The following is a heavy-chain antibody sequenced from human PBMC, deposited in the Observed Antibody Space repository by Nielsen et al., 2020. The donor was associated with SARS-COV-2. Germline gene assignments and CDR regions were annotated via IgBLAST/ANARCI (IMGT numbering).Heavy chain of an antibody. D-gene: IGHD2-2*01. V-gene: IGHV3-49*02. Sequence: PGKGLEWVGFIRSKAYGGTPEYAASVKGRFTISRDDSKSIAYLQMNSLKTEDTAVYYCTRDKYCSSTSCYGEGENYYYYYMDVWGKGTTVTVSS. CDR3: TRDKYCSSTSCYGEGENYYYYYMDV. J-gene: IGHJ6*03. CDR2: IRSKAYGGTP.